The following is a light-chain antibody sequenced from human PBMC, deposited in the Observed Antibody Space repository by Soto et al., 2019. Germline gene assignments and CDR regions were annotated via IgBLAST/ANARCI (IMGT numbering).Light chain of an antibody. J-gene: IGKJ5*01. CDR1: QSVSSSY. CDR2: GAS. Sequence: EIVLTQSPGTLSLYPGERATLSCRASQSVSSSYLAWYQQKPGQAPRLLIYGASSRATGIPDRFSGSGSGTDFALTISSLEPEDFAVYYCQQYGSSPLTFGQGTRLEIK. CDR3: QQYGSSPLT. V-gene: IGKV3-20*01.